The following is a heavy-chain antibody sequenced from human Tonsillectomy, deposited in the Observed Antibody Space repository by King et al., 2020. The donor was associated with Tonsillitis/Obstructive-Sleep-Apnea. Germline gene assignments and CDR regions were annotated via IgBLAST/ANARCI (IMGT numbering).Heavy chain of an antibody. CDR3: AREEAARLYFDS. CDR2: ISAYNGNT. V-gene: IGHV1-18*01. D-gene: IGHD6-6*01. J-gene: IGHJ4*02. Sequence: QLVQSGAEVKKTGASVKVSCKASGYTFISYGIIWVRQAPGQGLEWMGWISAYNGNTNYAQTLQGRVTMTTDTSTNTAYMDMRSLRSDDTAIYYCAREEAARLYFDSWGQGTLVTVSS. CDR1: GYTFISYG.